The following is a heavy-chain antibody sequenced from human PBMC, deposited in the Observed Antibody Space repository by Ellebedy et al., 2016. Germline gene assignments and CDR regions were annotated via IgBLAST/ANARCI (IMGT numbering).Heavy chain of an antibody. CDR3: ARENPAFDY. CDR1: GFTFSRYW. Sequence: GGSLRLXXADSGFTFSRYWMSWVRQSPGQGLEWVANIKEDGGEEYYVDSVRGRFINSRDNAKSSMFLQMTSLRAEDTAVYYCARENPAFDYWGQGALVTVSS. V-gene: IGHV3-7*01. CDR2: IKEDGGEE. J-gene: IGHJ4*02.